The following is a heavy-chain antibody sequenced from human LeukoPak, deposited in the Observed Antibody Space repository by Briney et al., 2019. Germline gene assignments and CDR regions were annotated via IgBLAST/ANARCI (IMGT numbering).Heavy chain of an antibody. CDR2: ISGSGGST. Sequence: GGSLRLSCAASGFTFSSYAMSWVRQAPGKGLEWVSAISGSGGSTYYADSVKGRYTISRDNSKNTLYLQMNSLRAEDTAVYYCAKGQSYSSSSRSHYYHYMDVWGKGTTVTVSS. CDR1: GFTFSSYA. V-gene: IGHV3-23*01. D-gene: IGHD6-6*01. J-gene: IGHJ6*03. CDR3: AKGQSYSSSSRSHYYHYMDV.